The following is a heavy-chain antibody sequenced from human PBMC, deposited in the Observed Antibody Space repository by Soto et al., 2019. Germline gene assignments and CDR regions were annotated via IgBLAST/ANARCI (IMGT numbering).Heavy chain of an antibody. Sequence: SETLSLTCAVSGGSVIDYYWSWIRQPPGKGLEWIGHIYYTGSTNYNPSLRSRVTMSQDTSKNQFSLKLGPVTAADTAVYYCARSGYYGFVYWGQGALVTVSS. CDR3: ARSGYYGFVY. D-gene: IGHD3-22*01. CDR1: GGSVIDYY. V-gene: IGHV4-59*02. J-gene: IGHJ4*02. CDR2: IYYTGST.